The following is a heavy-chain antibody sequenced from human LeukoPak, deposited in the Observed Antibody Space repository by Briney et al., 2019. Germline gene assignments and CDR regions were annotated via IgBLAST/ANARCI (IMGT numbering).Heavy chain of an antibody. CDR2: INHSGST. CDR1: GGSISGYY. J-gene: IGHJ6*03. D-gene: IGHD3-3*01. V-gene: IGHV4-34*01. Sequence: PSETLSLTCAVYGGSISGYYWSWIRQPPGKGLEWIGEINHSGSTNYNPSLKSRVTISVDTSKSQFSLKLSSVTAADTAVYYCARSYYDFWSVKPDLYYMDVWGKGTTVTVSS. CDR3: ARSYYDFWSVKPDLYYMDV.